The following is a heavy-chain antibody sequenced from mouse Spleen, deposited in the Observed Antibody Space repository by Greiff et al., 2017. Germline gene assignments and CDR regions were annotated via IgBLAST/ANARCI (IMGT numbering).Heavy chain of an antibody. V-gene: IGHV1-69*01. Sequence: QVQLQQPGAELVMPGASVKLSCKASGFTFTSYWMHWVKQRPGQGLEWIGEIDPSDSYTKYNQKFKGKATLNVDKSSSTAFMLLRRLTSEDSAVYYCAISYYNGYLAGFAHWGQGNLVNVPA. CDR2: IDPSDSYT. J-gene: IGHJ3*01. D-gene: IGHD2-3*01. CDR1: GFTFTSYW. CDR3: AISYYNGYLAGFAH.